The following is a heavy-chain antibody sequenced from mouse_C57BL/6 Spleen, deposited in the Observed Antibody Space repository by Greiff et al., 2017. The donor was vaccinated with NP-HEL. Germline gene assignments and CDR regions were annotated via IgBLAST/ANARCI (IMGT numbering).Heavy chain of an antibody. CDR2: INPNNGGT. Sequence: EVQLQQSGPELVKPGASVKISCKASGYTFTDYYMNWVKQSHGKSLEWIGDINPNNGGTSYNQKFKGKATLTVDKYSSTAYMELRSLTSEDSAVYYCARPQEAWQLRWFAYWGQGTLVTVCA. J-gene: IGHJ3*01. CDR3: ARPQEAWQLRWFAY. CDR1: GYTFTDYY. D-gene: IGHD3-2*02. V-gene: IGHV1-26*01.